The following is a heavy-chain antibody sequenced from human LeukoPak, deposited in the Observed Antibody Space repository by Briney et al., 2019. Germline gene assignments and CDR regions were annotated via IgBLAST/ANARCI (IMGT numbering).Heavy chain of an antibody. D-gene: IGHD3-22*01. V-gene: IGHV4-59*08. Sequence: SETLSLTCTVSGGSISSYYWSWIRQPPGEGLEWIGYIYYSGSTNYNPSLKSRVTISVDTSKNQFSLKLSSVTAADTAVYYCARREGYYDSSGYLDYWGQGTLVTVSS. J-gene: IGHJ4*02. CDR2: IYYSGST. CDR1: GGSISSYY. CDR3: ARREGYYDSSGYLDY.